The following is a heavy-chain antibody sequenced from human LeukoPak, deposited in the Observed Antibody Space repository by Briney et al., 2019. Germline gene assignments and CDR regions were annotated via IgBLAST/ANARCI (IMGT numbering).Heavy chain of an antibody. CDR1: GGSVSSGSYY. CDR3: ARTLRLGELSLYKGAFDI. Sequence: PSETLSLTCTVSGGSVSSGSYYWSWHRQPPGKGLEWVGGIYHSGSTNYNPSLKSRVTISVDKSKNQFSLKLSSVTAADTAVYYCARTLRLGELSLYKGAFDIWGQGTMVTVSS. CDR2: IYHSGST. J-gene: IGHJ3*02. V-gene: IGHV4-39*07. D-gene: IGHD3-16*02.